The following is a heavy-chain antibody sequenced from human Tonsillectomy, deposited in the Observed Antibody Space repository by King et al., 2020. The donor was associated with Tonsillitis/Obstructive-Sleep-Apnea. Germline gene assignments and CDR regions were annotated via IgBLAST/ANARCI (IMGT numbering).Heavy chain of an antibody. CDR1: GGSFSGYY. CDR2: IDHTGTT. J-gene: IGHJ3*02. Sequence: VQLQQWGAGLLKPSETLSLTCAVYGGSFSGYYWSWIRQPPGKGLEWIGEIDHTGTTNYNPSLKSRVTMSADTSKTQFSLKLSAVTATETAVYYCAREITTDAFDIWGQGTMVTVSS. V-gene: IGHV4-34*01. CDR3: AREITTDAFDI. D-gene: IGHD3-3*01.